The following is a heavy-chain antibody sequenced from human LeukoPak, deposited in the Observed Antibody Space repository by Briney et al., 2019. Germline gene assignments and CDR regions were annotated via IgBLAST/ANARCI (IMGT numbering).Heavy chain of an antibody. Sequence: GGSLRLSCAASGFTFDDYAMHWVRQAPGKGLKWVSSISWNSGNIVYADSVKGRFTISRDNAKNSLYLQMNSLRAEDMALYYCAKGSEVLLWFGVYFDYWGQGTLVTVSS. CDR2: ISWNSGNI. V-gene: IGHV3-9*03. D-gene: IGHD3-10*01. J-gene: IGHJ4*02. CDR1: GFTFDDYA. CDR3: AKGSEVLLWFGVYFDY.